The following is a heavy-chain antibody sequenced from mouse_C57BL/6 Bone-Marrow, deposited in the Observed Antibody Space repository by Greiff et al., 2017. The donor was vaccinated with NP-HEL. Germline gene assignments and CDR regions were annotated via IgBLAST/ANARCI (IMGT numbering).Heavy chain of an antibody. CDR3: TTLVAPYAMDY. D-gene: IGHD1-1*01. J-gene: IGHJ4*01. Sequence: EVQLQQSGAELVRPGASVKLSCTASGFNIKDDYMHWVKQRPEQGLEWIGWIDPENGDTEYASKFQGKATITADTSSNTAYLQLSSLTSEDTAVDYCTTLVAPYAMDYWGQGTSVTVSS. CDR2: IDPENGDT. CDR1: GFNIKDDY. V-gene: IGHV14-4*01.